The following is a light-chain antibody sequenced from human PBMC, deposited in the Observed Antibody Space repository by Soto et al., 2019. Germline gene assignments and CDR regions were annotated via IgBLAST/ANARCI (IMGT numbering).Light chain of an antibody. J-gene: IGKJ4*01. V-gene: IGKV1-9*01. Sequence: DIQVTQSPSFLSASGGDRVTITCLSSQGISSYLAWYQQKPGKAPKLLIYAASTLQSGVPSWFSGSGSGTEFTLTISSLQPEDFATYYCQQLNSYPLTFGGGTKVDIK. CDR1: QGISSY. CDR2: AAS. CDR3: QQLNSYPLT.